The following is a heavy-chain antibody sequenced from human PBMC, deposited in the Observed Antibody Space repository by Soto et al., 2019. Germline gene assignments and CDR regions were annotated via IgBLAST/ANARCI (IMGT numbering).Heavy chain of an antibody. V-gene: IGHV3-23*01. J-gene: IGHJ4*02. CDR1: GFTFSSFA. Sequence: LRLSCAASGFTFSSFALSWVRQAPGKGLEWVSAISGSGDGTDYAASVKGRFTISRDNSKNTLYLQMNSLRAEDTAVYYCAGPGYSSQDYWGQGALVTVSS. D-gene: IGHD5-18*01. CDR2: ISGSGDGT. CDR3: AGPGYSSQDY.